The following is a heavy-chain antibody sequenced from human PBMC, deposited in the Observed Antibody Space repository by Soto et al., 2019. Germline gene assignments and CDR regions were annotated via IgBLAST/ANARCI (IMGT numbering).Heavy chain of an antibody. CDR3: ARGGWSLDV. J-gene: IGHJ4*02. Sequence: PSETLSLTCTVSGGSMSGLYWSWIRQPPGKALEWIGYTHSTGNTNYNSSLESRVTISVDTSMNQVSLKVTSVTAADTAVYFCARGGWSLDVWGQGILVTVSS. CDR1: GGSMSGLY. CDR2: THSTGNT. D-gene: IGHD6-19*01. V-gene: IGHV4-59*11.